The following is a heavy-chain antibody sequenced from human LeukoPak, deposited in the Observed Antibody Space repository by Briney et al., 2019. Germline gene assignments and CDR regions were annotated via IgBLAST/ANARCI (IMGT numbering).Heavy chain of an antibody. CDR2: IYPGDSDT. J-gene: IGHJ4*02. Sequence: GESLKISCKGSGYSFTSCWIGWVRQMPGKGLEWMGIIYPGDSDTRYSPSFQGQVTISADKSISTAYLQWSSLKASDTAMYYCARRPYYYDSSGYYDYWGQGTLVTVSS. CDR3: ARRPYYYDSSGYYDY. V-gene: IGHV5-51*01. D-gene: IGHD3-22*01. CDR1: GYSFTSCW.